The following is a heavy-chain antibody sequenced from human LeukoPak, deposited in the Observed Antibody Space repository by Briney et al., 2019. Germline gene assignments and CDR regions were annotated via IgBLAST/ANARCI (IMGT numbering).Heavy chain of an antibody. D-gene: IGHD3-9*01. Sequence: GGSLRLSCAASGFTFSSYVMSWVRQAPGKGLEWVANIKQDGSEKYYVDSVKGRFTISRDNAKNSLYLQMDSLRAEDTAVYFCARTSGTGWSHWGQGTLVTVSS. CDR1: GFTFSSYV. CDR2: IKQDGSEK. J-gene: IGHJ4*02. V-gene: IGHV3-7*01. CDR3: ARTSGTGWSH.